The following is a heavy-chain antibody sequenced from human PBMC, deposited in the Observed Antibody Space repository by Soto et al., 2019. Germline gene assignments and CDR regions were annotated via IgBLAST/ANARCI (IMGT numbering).Heavy chain of an antibody. CDR1: GYSFTTYW. Sequence: GYTLKISRKGSGYSFTTYWLAWVRQMPGKGLEYMGIIYPGEPDTRYSPSFQGQVTISADKSISTAYLQWTSLKASDTAMYYCARVGATLYYYCGMDVWGQGTTVTVSS. D-gene: IGHD1-26*01. V-gene: IGHV5-51*01. CDR2: IYPGEPDT. J-gene: IGHJ6*02. CDR3: ARVGATLYYYCGMDV.